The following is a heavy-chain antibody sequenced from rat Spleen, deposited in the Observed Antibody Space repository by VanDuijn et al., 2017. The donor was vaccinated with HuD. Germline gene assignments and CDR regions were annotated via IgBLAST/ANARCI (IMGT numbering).Heavy chain of an antibody. J-gene: IGHJ2*01. Sequence: EVQLQESGPGLVKPSQSLSLTCSVTGYSITNNYWGWIRKFPGNKMEWMGYISYSGSTSYNPSLKSRISITRDTSKNQFFLQLNSVTTEDTATYYCARSVFDYWGQGVMVTVSS. V-gene: IGHV3-1*01. CDR2: ISYSGST. CDR1: GYSITNNY. CDR3: ARSVFDY.